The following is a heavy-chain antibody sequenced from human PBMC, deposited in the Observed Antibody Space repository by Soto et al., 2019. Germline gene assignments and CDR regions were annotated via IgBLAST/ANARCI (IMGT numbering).Heavy chain of an antibody. Sequence: QVQLVQSGAEVKKPGASVKVSCKASGYTFTSYGISWVRQAPGQGLEWMGWISAYNGNTNYAQKLQGRVTMTTDTSTSTAYMEQRSLRSDDPAVYYGARGDVVGAVVVCAFDIWGQGTMVTVSS. CDR1: GYTFTSYG. CDR2: ISAYNGNT. D-gene: IGHD1-26*01. J-gene: IGHJ3*02. V-gene: IGHV1-18*01. CDR3: ARGDVVGAVVVCAFDI.